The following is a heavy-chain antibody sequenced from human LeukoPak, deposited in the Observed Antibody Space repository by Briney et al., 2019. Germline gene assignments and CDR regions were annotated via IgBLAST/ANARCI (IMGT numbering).Heavy chain of an antibody. CDR2: INPNSGGS. CDR1: GYTFTGYY. Sequence: ASVKVSCKASGYTFTGYYIHWVRQAPGQGLEWMGWINPNSGGSNYGQKFQGRVTMTRDTSISTAYMELSRLRFDDTALYYCARAHCSADSCYFYMDVWGKGTTVTVSS. V-gene: IGHV1-2*02. D-gene: IGHD2-15*01. CDR3: ARAHCSADSCYFYMDV. J-gene: IGHJ6*03.